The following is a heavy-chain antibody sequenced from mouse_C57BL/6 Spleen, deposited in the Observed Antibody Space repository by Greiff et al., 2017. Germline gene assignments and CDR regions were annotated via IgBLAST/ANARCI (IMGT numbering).Heavy chain of an antibody. V-gene: IGHV5-17*01. J-gene: IGHJ2*01. CDR3: ARGDYFDY. CDR1: GFTFSDYG. Sequence: EVKLVESGGGLVKPGGSLKLSCAASGFTFSDYGMHWVRQAPGKGLEWVAYISSGSSTIYYADTVNGRFTISRDNAKNTLFLQMTSLRTEDTAMYYCARGDYFDYWGQGTTLTVSS. CDR2: ISSGSSTI.